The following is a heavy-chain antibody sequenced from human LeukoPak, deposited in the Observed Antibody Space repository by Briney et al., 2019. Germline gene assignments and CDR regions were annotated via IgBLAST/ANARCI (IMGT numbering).Heavy chain of an antibody. V-gene: IGHV3-23*01. CDR3: AKGSITMCGAVRYCYYGMLV. CDR2: ISGSGGST. Sequence: PGGSLRLSCAASGFTFSSYAMSWVRQAPGRGLEWVAAISGSGGSTYYADSAKGRFTISRHNSKNTLYLQMNSRRAEDTAVDYGAKGSITMCGAVRYCYYGMLVWGQGTTVTVSS. D-gene: IGHD3-3*01. CDR1: GFTFSSYA. J-gene: IGHJ6*02.